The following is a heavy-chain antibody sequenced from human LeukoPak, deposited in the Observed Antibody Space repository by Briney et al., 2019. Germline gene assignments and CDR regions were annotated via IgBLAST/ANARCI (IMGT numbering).Heavy chain of an antibody. Sequence: GESLKISCKGSGYSFTSYWIGWVRQMPGKGLEWMGIIYPGDSDTRYSPSSQGQVTISADKSISTAYLQWSSLKASDTAMYYCARVVVPAAIGGSYYFDYWGQGTLVTVSS. D-gene: IGHD2-2*01. CDR2: IYPGDSDT. CDR3: ARVVVPAAIGGSYYFDY. V-gene: IGHV5-51*01. J-gene: IGHJ4*02. CDR1: GYSFTSYW.